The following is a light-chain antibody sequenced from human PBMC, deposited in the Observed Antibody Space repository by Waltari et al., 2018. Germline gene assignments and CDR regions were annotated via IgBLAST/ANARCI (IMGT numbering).Light chain of an antibody. CDR1: SGHSSYA. CDR2: LNSDGSH. Sequence: QLVLTQSPSASASLGASVKLTCTLSSGHSSYAIAWHQQQPEKGPRYLMKLNSDGSHSKGDGIPDRFSGSSSGAERYLTISSLQSEDEADYSCQTWGTGIAFGGGTKLTVL. J-gene: IGLJ3*02. CDR3: QTWGTGIA. V-gene: IGLV4-69*01.